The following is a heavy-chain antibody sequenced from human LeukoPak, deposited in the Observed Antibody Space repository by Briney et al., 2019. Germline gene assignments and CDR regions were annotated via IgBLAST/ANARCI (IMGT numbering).Heavy chain of an antibody. CDR2: IYYSGST. Sequence: SETLSLTCAVSGGSISSGGYSWSWIRQAPGKGLEWIGYIYYSGSTNYNPSLKSRVTISVDTSKNQFSLKLSSVTAADTAVYYCARSVEGYCSGGSCYSYYYYMDVWGKGTTVTVSS. CDR3: ARSVEGYCSGGSCYSYYYYMDV. J-gene: IGHJ6*03. CDR1: GGSISSGGYS. D-gene: IGHD2-15*01. V-gene: IGHV4-61*08.